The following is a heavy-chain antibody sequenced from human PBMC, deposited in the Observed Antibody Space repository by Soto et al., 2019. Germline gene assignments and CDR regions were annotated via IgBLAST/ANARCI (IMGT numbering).Heavy chain of an antibody. Sequence: QITLKESGPTLVKPTQTLTLTCTFSGFSLSTSGVGVGWIRQPPGKALEWLALIYWDDDKRYSPSLKTRLTITKDTSKNQVVLTMTNMDPVDTATYYCAHRPVWSPYNSWNAWNWFDPWGQGTLVTVSS. V-gene: IGHV2-5*02. D-gene: IGHD3-3*01. CDR2: IYWDDDK. CDR3: AHRPVWSPYNSWNAWNWFDP. CDR1: GFSLSTSGVG. J-gene: IGHJ5*02.